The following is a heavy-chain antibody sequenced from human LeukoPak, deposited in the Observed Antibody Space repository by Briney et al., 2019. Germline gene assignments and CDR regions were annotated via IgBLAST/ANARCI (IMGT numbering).Heavy chain of an antibody. J-gene: IGHJ3*02. CDR1: GGSISTYY. CDR3: AREYYYDSSGYYPPHAFDI. CDR2: IYYSGST. V-gene: IGHV4-59*01. D-gene: IGHD3-22*01. Sequence: SETRSLTCTVSGGSISTYYWSWIRQPPGKALEWIGYIYYSGSTNYNPSLNSRVTISVDTSKKQFSLKLSSVTAADTAVYYCAREYYYDSSGYYPPHAFDIWGQGTMVTVSS.